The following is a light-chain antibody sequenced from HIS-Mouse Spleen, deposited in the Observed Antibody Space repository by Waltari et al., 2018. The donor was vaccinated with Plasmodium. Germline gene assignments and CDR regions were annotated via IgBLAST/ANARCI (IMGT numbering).Light chain of an antibody. CDR2: AAS. Sequence: AIQMTQSPSSLSASVGDRVTITCRASQGIRNDLGWYQQKPGKAPKLLISAASSLQSGVPSRFSGSGSGTDFTLTISSLQPEDFATYYCLQDYNYPYTVGQWTKLEIK. CDR3: LQDYNYPYT. CDR1: QGIRND. J-gene: IGKJ2*01. V-gene: IGKV1-6*01.